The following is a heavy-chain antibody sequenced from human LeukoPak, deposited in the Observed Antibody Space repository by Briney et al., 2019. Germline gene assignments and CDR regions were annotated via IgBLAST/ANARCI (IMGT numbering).Heavy chain of an antibody. J-gene: IGHJ4*02. Sequence: PLETLSLTCAVYGGSFSGYYWSWIRQPPGKGLEWIGEINHSGSTNYNPSLKSRVTISVDTSKNQFSLKLSSVTAADTAVYYCASEFGGWYEQGGFDYWGQGTLVTVSS. D-gene: IGHD6-19*01. CDR1: GGSFSGYY. CDR3: ASEFGGWYEQGGFDY. V-gene: IGHV4-34*01. CDR2: INHSGST.